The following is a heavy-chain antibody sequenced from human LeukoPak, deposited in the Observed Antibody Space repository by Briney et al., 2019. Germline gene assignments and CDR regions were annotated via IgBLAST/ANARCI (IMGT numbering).Heavy chain of an antibody. D-gene: IGHD6-13*01. CDR2: ISAYNGNT. V-gene: IGHV1-18*01. CDR3: ARDGEVSSGWYNPQGYYYMDV. J-gene: IGHJ6*03. Sequence: ASVKVSCKASGYTFTSYGISWVRQAPGQGLEWMGWISAYNGNTNYAQKLQGRVTMTTDTSTSTAYMELRSLRSDDTAVYYCARDGEVSSGWYNPQGYYYMDVWGKGTTVTVSS. CDR1: GYTFTSYG.